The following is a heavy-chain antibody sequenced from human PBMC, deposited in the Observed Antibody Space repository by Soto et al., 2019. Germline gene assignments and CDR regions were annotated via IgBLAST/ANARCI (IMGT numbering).Heavy chain of an antibody. Sequence: LSLTCTVSGGSISSSSYYWGWIRQPPGKGLEWIGSIYYSGSTYYNPSLKSRATISVDTSKNQFSLKLSSVTAADTAVYYCARLNAYYYGSGSSNWFDPWGQGTLVTVSS. D-gene: IGHD3-10*01. CDR1: GGSISSSSYY. CDR2: IYYSGST. CDR3: ARLNAYYYGSGSSNWFDP. J-gene: IGHJ5*02. V-gene: IGHV4-39*01.